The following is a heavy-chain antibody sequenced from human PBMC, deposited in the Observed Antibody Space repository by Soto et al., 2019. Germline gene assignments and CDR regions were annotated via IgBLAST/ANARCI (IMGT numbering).Heavy chain of an antibody. CDR2: ISGSGGST. CDR3: AKDQCSGYCSGGSCYLDYYYGMDV. D-gene: IGHD2-15*01. J-gene: IGHJ6*02. CDR1: GFTFSSYA. Sequence: EVQLLESGGGLVQPGGSLRLSCAASGFTFSSYAMSWVRQAPGKGLEWVSAISGSGGSTYYADSVKGQFTISRDNSKNTVDLQMNSLRADDTAVYYCAKDQCSGYCSGGSCYLDYYYGMDVWGQGTTGTVSS. V-gene: IGHV3-23*01.